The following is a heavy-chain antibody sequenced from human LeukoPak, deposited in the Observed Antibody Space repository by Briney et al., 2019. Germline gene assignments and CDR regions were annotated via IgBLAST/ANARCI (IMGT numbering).Heavy chain of an antibody. CDR2: ISGSGAVT. CDR1: GFTFKNYA. V-gene: IGHV3-23*01. J-gene: IGHJ3*02. CDR3: AKDRHTLDTFDI. Sequence: PGGSLRLSCAATGFTFKNYAMSWVRQAPGKGLEWVSGISGSGAVTYYADSVKGRFTISRDNSKNTLYLQMNSLRAEDTAVYYCAKDRHTLDTFDIWGQGTMVTVSS.